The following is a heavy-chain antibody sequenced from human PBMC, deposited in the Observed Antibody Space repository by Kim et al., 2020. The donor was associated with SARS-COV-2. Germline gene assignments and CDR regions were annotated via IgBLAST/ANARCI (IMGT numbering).Heavy chain of an antibody. D-gene: IGHD6-19*01. CDR1: GGSFSGYY. J-gene: IGHJ5*02. CDR2: INHSGST. V-gene: IGHV4-34*01. Sequence: SETLSLTCAVYGGSFSGYYWSWIRQPPGKGLEWIGEINHSGSTNYNPSLKSRVTISVDTSKNQFSLKLSSVTAADTAVYYCARGAGTWTLGYNWFDPWGQGTLVTVSS. CDR3: ARGAGTWTLGYNWFDP.